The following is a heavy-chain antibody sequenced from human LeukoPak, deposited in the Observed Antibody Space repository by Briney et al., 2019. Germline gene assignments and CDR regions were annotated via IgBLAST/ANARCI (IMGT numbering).Heavy chain of an antibody. D-gene: IGHD6-13*01. CDR2: ISSSGSTI. V-gene: IGHV3-11*01. J-gene: IGHJ4*02. Sequence: PGGSLRLSCAASGFTFSDYYMSWIRQAPGKGLEWVSYISSSGSTIYYADSVKGRFTISRDNAKNSLYPQMNSLRAEDTAVYYCARDARQQLVERFDYWGQGTLVTVSS. CDR1: GFTFSDYY. CDR3: ARDARQQLVERFDY.